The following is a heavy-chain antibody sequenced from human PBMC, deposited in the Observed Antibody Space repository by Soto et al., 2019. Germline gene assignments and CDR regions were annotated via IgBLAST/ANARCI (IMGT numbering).Heavy chain of an antibody. CDR3: ARDGLGAYTYGSYYFDY. Sequence: EVPLLESGGGLVQPGGSLRLSCAASGFTFSNYAMSWVRQAPGKGLEWVSTISTSGGSTYSADSVKGRFTISRDNSKNTLYLQMISLRAEDTAVYYCARDGLGAYTYGSYYFDYWGQGTLVTVSS. J-gene: IGHJ4*02. D-gene: IGHD5-18*01. CDR1: GFTFSNYA. V-gene: IGHV3-23*01. CDR2: ISTSGGST.